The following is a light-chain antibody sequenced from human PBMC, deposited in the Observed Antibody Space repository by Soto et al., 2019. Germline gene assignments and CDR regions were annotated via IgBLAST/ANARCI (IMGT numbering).Light chain of an antibody. CDR3: QQSHSAVWT. J-gene: IGKJ1*01. V-gene: IGKV1-39*01. CDR1: QSISTF. Sequence: DIRLTQSPSSLSASLGDRVTITCRASQSISTFLSWYQHRRGEAPRLLIYDASSLQSGVPARFSGGGSGTEFTLTISSLQPEDLAPYYCQQSHSAVWTFGQGTKVEI. CDR2: DAS.